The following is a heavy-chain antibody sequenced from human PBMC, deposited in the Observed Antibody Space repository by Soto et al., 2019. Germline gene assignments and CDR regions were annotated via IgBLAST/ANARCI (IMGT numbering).Heavy chain of an antibody. V-gene: IGHV1-18*01. CDR2: ISAYSGNT. D-gene: IGHD5-18*01. J-gene: IGHJ4*02. CDR3: ATRGYSYGYHDY. Sequence: ASVKVSCKASGYTFTSYGISWVRQAPGQGLEWMGWISAYSGNTNYAQKLQGRVTMTTDTSTSTAYMELRSLRSDDTAVYYCATRGYSYGYHDYWGQGTLVTVSS. CDR1: GYTFTSYG.